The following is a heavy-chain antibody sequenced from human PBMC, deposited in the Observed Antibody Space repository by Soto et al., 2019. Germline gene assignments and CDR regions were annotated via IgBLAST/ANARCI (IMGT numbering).Heavy chain of an antibody. CDR2: VYYSGST. CDR3: ARQRRYYYDSSGYPDF. Sequence: PSETLSLTCSVSGGSTSSSTYYWGWIRQPPGKGLEWIGTVYYSGSTFYNPSLKSLVTVSVDTSKNQFSLRLNSVTAADTAVYYCARQRRYYYDSSGYPDFWGQGTLVTVSS. CDR1: GGSTSSSTYY. V-gene: IGHV4-39*01. D-gene: IGHD3-22*01. J-gene: IGHJ4*02.